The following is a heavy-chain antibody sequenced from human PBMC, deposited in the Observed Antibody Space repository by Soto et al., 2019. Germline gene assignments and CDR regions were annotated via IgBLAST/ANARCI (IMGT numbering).Heavy chain of an antibody. Sequence: EVQLVESGGGLVKPGGSLRLSCAASGFTFSSYSMNWVRQAPGKGLEWVSSISSSSSYIYYADSVKGRFTISRDNAKNSLYLQMTSLRAEGTAVYYCARLGEHYYDSSGYYSPDFDYWGQGTLVTVSS. V-gene: IGHV3-21*01. D-gene: IGHD3-22*01. CDR3: ARLGEHYYDSSGYYSPDFDY. J-gene: IGHJ4*02. CDR1: GFTFSSYS. CDR2: ISSSSSYI.